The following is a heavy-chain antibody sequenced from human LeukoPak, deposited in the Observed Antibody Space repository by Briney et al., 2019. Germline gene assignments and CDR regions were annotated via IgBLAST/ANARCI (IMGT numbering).Heavy chain of an antibody. CDR3: ARRAPYSSGFYGMDV. CDR1: GGSVSSGGQY. J-gene: IGHJ6*02. Sequence: DPSETLSLTCSVSGGSVSSGGQYWAWIRQPPGKGLEWIGSIYYTGATFYNPSLESRVTISVDTSKNQFSLKLSSVTAADTAVYYCARRAPYSSGFYGMDVWGQGTTVTVSS. D-gene: IGHD3-22*01. CDR2: IYYTGAT. V-gene: IGHV4-39*07.